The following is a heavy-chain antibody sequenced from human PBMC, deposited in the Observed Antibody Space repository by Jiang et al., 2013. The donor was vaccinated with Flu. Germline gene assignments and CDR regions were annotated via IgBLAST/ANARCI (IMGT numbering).Heavy chain of an antibody. CDR1: GDSVSSSDYS. CDR3: VRGLLDLLWHDAFDV. V-gene: IGHV4-30-2*01. J-gene: IGHJ3*01. CDR2: TYHSGTT. Sequence: GSGLVKPSQTLSLTCAVSGDSVSSSDYSWSWIRQPPGKGLEWIGYTYHSGTTYYNPSLTGRVTISEDRSKNQFSLRLTSVTAADTAVYFCVRGLLDLLWHDAFDVWGPGTMVTVSS. D-gene: IGHD3-10*01.